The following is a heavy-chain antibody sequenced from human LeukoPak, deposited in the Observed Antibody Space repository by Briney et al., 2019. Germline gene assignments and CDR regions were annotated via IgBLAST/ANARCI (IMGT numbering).Heavy chain of an antibody. J-gene: IGHJ5*02. V-gene: IGHV3-23*01. Sequence: PGGSLRLSCAASGFTFSTYAMSWVRQAPGKGLEWVSTISGSGSSTYYADSVEGRFTISRDNSKNTLYLQMNSLRVEDTAVYYCAKDPPEGAYCGGDCFPFRFDPWGQGTLVTVSS. CDR1: GFTFSTYA. D-gene: IGHD2-21*01. CDR2: ISGSGSST. CDR3: AKDPPEGAYCGGDCFPFRFDP.